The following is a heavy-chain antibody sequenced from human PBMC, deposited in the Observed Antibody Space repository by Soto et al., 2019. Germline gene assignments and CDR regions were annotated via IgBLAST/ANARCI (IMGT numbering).Heavy chain of an antibody. CDR2: INPNSGGT. V-gene: IGHV1-2*02. CDR3: AHFYCNSTSCPPYYYYGMDV. CDR1: GYTFTGYY. Sequence: ASVKVSCKASGYTFTGYYMHWVRQAPGQGLEWMGWINPNSGGTNYAQKFQGRVTMARDTSISTAYMELSRLRSDDTAVYYCAHFYCNSTSCPPYYYYGMDVWGQGTTVTVSS. J-gene: IGHJ6*02. D-gene: IGHD2-2*01.